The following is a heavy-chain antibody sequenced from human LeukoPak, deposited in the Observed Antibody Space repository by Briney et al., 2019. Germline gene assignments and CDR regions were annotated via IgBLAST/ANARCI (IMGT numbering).Heavy chain of an antibody. CDR1: GGSISSYY. J-gene: IGHJ4*02. CDR3: ARKTAYYYDSGTYYFPDY. D-gene: IGHD3-10*01. Sequence: PSETLSLTCTVSGGSISSYYWSWIRQPPGKGLEWIGYIYYSGSTNYNPSLKSRVTISVDTSKNQFSLKLTSVTAADTAVYYCARKTAYYYDSGTYYFPDYWGQGTLVTVSS. V-gene: IGHV4-59*12. CDR2: IYYSGST.